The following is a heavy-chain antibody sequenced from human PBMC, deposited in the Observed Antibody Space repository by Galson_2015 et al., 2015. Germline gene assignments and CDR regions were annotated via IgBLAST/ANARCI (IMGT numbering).Heavy chain of an antibody. CDR1: GFTFSSYA. CDR3: AKDYDILTGYYLPSVGLDY. V-gene: IGHV3-23*01. Sequence: SLRLSCAASGFTFSSYAMSWVRQAPGKGLEWVSAISGSGGSTYYADSVKGRFTISRDNSKNTLYLQMNSLRAEDTAVYYCAKDYDILTGYYLPSVGLDYWGQGTLVTVSS. J-gene: IGHJ4*02. D-gene: IGHD3-9*01. CDR2: ISGSGGST.